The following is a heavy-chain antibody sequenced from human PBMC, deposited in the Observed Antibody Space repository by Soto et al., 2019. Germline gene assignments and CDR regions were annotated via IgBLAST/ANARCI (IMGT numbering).Heavy chain of an antibody. CDR1: GFTFSSYA. Sequence: HPGGSLRLACAASGFTFSSYAMSWVRQAPGKGLEWVSAISGSGGSTYYADSVKGRFTISRDNSKNTLYLQMNSLRAEDTAVYYCAKASDYDFWSGYYPDYYYYGMDVWGQGTTVTVSS. CDR3: AKASDYDFWSGYYPDYYYYGMDV. J-gene: IGHJ6*02. D-gene: IGHD3-3*01. V-gene: IGHV3-23*01. CDR2: ISGSGGST.